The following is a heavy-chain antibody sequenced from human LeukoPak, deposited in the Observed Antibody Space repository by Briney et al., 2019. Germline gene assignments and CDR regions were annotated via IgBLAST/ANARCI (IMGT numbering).Heavy chain of an antibody. CDR3: AAQYYYDSSGYRFDY. CDR2: IIPIFGTA. J-gene: IGHJ4*02. D-gene: IGHD3-22*01. CDR1: GRTFSSYS. Sequence: ASVKVSCKSSGRTFSSYSISWVRQARGQGLEWRGGIIPIFGTANYAQQLQGRVTITTDKSTSPAYMEMSSLRSEDTAVYYCAAQYYYDSSGYRFDYWGQGTLVTVSS. V-gene: IGHV1-69*05.